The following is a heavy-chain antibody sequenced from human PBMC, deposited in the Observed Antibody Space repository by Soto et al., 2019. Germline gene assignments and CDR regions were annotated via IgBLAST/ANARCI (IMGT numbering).Heavy chain of an antibody. J-gene: IGHJ3*02. D-gene: IGHD3-22*01. CDR3: ATHSSGYYYAFDI. CDR2: IKQDGSEK. V-gene: IGHV3-7*03. CDR1: GFTFSSYW. Sequence: GGSLRLSCAASGFTFSSYWMSWVRQAPGKGLEWVANIKQDGSEKYYVYSVKGRFTISRDNAKNSLYLQMNSLRAEDTAVYYCATHSSGYYYAFDIWGQGTMVTVSS.